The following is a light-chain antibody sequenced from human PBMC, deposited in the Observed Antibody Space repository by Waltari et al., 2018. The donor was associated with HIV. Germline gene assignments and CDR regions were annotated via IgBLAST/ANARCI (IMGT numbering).Light chain of an antibody. CDR3: QQYDSGPRGIT. V-gene: IGKV3-15*01. J-gene: IGKJ2*01. CDR2: EAA. CDR1: QSISAK. Sequence: EIVMTPSPPTLSVSPGQRDTLSSRASQSISAKVAWYQQRPGQAHRLLIYEAATRPTGIPARFSGSGSGTEFTLTISSLQSEDFATYFCQQYDSGPRGITFGQGTMLEIK.